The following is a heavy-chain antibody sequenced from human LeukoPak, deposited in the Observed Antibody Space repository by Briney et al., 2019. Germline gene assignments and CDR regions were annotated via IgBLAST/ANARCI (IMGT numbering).Heavy chain of an antibody. CDR1: GGSMNNYY. J-gene: IGHJ4*02. Sequence: PSETLSLTCTVSGGSMNNYYWNWIRQPPGKGLEWIGNIYYSGSTNYNPSLKSRVNISLDKFRNQLSLKLTSVTAADTAVYYCARGFPPTRLLWFGDWGQGTLVTVSS. CDR3: ARGFPPTRLLWFGD. D-gene: IGHD3-10*01. V-gene: IGHV4-59*01. CDR2: IYYSGST.